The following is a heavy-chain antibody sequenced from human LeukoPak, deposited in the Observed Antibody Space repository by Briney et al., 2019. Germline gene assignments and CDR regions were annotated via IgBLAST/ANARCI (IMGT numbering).Heavy chain of an antibody. CDR3: ARALSDTSGYELAY. J-gene: IGHJ4*02. CDR2: IIPGLGII. CDR1: GGTFSNYT. Sequence: GSSVKVSCKASGGTFSNYTITWVRQAPGQGLEWMGRIIPGLGIINYAQKFQDRVTVTADKSTSTAYMELSSLRADDTAVYYCARALSDTSGYELAYWGQGTLVTVSS. D-gene: IGHD3-22*01. V-gene: IGHV1-69*02.